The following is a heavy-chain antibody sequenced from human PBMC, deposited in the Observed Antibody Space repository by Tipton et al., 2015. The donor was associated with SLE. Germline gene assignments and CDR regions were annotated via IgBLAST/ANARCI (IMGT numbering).Heavy chain of an antibody. D-gene: IGHD1-7*01. V-gene: IGHV4-39*01. CDR3: ARGSPTGTTRLDY. J-gene: IGHJ4*02. CDR2: IYYSGTT. Sequence: LRLSCTVSGGSISGSSYYWGWIRQSPGKGLEWIGNIYYSGTTFYNPSLKSRVTISVDTSKDQFSLRLTSVTAADTAVYYCARGSPTGTTRLDYWGRGTLVTVSS. CDR1: GGSISGSSYY.